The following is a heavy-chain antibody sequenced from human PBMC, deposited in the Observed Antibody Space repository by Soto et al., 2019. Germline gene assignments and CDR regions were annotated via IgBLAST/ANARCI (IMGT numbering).Heavy chain of an antibody. CDR3: TKERLGRGADY. CDR2: ISGGGGNT. V-gene: IGHV3-23*01. J-gene: IGHJ4*02. Sequence: EVQLLESGGGLVQPGGSLRLSCAASGFTFSNYAMSWVRQIPGKGLEWVSTISGGGGNTYYPDSVKGRFTISRDNSKDTVYLQRNSLRAEDTAIYYCTKERLGRGADYWGQGALVTVTS. CDR1: GFTFSNYA.